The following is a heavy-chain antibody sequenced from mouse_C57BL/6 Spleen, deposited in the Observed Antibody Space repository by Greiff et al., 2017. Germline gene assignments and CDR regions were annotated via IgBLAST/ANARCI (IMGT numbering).Heavy chain of an antibody. D-gene: IGHD1-1*01. CDR3: ARDPYYPFDY. CDR1: GFTFSDYG. CDR2: ISSGSSTI. J-gene: IGHJ2*01. Sequence: DVKLVESGGGLVKPGGSLKLSCAASGFTFSDYGMHWVRQAPEKGLEWVAYISSGSSTIYYADTVKGRFTISRDNAKTTLFLQMTSLRSEDTAMYYCARDPYYPFDYWGQGTTLTVSS. V-gene: IGHV5-17*01.